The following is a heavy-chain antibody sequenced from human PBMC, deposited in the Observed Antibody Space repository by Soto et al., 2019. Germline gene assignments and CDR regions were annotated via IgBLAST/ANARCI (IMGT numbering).Heavy chain of an antibody. V-gene: IGHV4-59*01. CDR2: IYYSGST. CDR1: GGSISSYY. CDR3: ARVQGGYNSPLSPPRQYYFDY. D-gene: IGHD5-12*01. Sequence: SETLSLTCTVSGGSISSYYWSWIRQPPGKGLEWIGYIYYSGSTNYNPSLKSRVTISVDTSKNQFSLKLSSVTAADTAVYYCARVQGGYNSPLSPPRQYYFDYWGQETLATVSS. J-gene: IGHJ4*02.